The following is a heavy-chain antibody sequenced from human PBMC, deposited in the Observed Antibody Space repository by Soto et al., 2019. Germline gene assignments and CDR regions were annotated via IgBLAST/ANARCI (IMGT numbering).Heavy chain of an antibody. V-gene: IGHV1-8*01. CDR1: GYTFTTYD. Sequence: ASVKVSCKASGYTFTTYDINWVRQAPGQGLEWLGWMDPNSGSTGYAQNFQGRITMTRNISRNTAHMELSSLQSEDTAFYYYARERKFDFWRKGLDVWGQGTTVTVSS. CDR3: ARERKFDFWRKGLDV. J-gene: IGHJ6*02. D-gene: IGHD3-3*01. CDR2: MDPNSGST.